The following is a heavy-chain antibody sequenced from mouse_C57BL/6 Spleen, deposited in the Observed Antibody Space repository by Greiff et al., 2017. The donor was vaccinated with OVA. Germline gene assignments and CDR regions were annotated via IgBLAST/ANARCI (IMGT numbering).Heavy chain of an antibody. D-gene: IGHD2-1*01. J-gene: IGHJ4*01. CDR1: GYTFTDYE. V-gene: IGHV1-15*01. Sequence: QVHVKQSGAELVRPGASVTLSCKASGYTFTDYEMHWVKQTPVHGLEWIGAIDPETGGTAYNQKFKGKAILTADKSSSTAYMELRSLTSEDSAVYYCTRRGGNYDAMDYWGQGTSVTVSS. CDR2: IDPETGGT. CDR3: TRRGGNYDAMDY.